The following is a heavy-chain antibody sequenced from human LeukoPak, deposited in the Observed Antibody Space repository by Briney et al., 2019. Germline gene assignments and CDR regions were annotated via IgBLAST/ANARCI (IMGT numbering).Heavy chain of an antibody. CDR2: ISGSGGST. V-gene: IGHV3-23*01. Sequence: PGGSLRLSCAASGFTFSSYGMSWVRQAPGKGLEWVSAISGSGGSTYYADSVKGRFTISRDNAKNSLYLQMNSLRAEDTAVYYCARATQYCSGGSCYDTWFDPWGQGTLVTVSS. CDR3: ARATQYCSGGSCYDTWFDP. J-gene: IGHJ5*02. CDR1: GFTFSSYG. D-gene: IGHD2-15*01.